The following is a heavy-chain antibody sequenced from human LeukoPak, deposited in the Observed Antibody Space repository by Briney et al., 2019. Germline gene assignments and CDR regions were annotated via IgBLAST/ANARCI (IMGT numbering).Heavy chain of an antibody. V-gene: IGHV3-23*01. D-gene: IGHD6-19*01. J-gene: IGHJ4*02. CDR3: AKPAISSRGWYYDY. CDR1: GSTFSDHY. CDR2: INDSGGST. Sequence: PGGSLRLSCAASGSTFSDHYMDWVRQAPGKGLEWVSAINDSGGSTYYADSVKGRFTISRDNSKNTLYLQMNSLRAEDTAVYYCAKPAISSRGWYYDYWGQGTLVTVSS.